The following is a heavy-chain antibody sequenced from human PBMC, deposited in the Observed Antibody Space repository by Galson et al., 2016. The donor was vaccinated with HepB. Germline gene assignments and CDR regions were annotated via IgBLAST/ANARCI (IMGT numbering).Heavy chain of an antibody. J-gene: IGHJ2*01. D-gene: IGHD2-8*02. V-gene: IGHV4-59*01. CDR2: IYYNGDS. CDR3: ARVRDTGGYYFDL. Sequence: SETLSLTCTVSGVPINSYYWTWVRQPPGKGLEWIGNIYYNGDSNYIPSLKSRLTMSVDTTKNHFSLKLTSLTAADTAVYFCARVRDTGGYYFDLWGRGTLVVVSS. CDR1: GVPINSYY.